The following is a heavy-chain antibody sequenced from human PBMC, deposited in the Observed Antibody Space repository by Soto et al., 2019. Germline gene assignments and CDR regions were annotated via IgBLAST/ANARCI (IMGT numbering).Heavy chain of an antibody. CDR1: GGTFSSYA. V-gene: IGHV1-69*13. CDR3: ARQDSSGYRRGDY. Sequence: ASVTVSCKASGGTFSSYAISWVRQAPGQGLEWMGGIIPIFGTANYAQKFQGRVTITADESTSTAYMELSSLRSEDTAVYYCARQDSSGYRRGDYWGQGTLVTVSS. D-gene: IGHD3-22*01. J-gene: IGHJ4*02. CDR2: IIPIFGTA.